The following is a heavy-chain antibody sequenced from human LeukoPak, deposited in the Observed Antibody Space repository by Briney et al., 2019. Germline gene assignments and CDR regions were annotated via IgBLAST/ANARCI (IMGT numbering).Heavy chain of an antibody. CDR1: GFTLSSYS. CDR2: ISSSGSTI. D-gene: IGHD6-13*01. CDR3: ARELGLAAAGTTDAFDI. J-gene: IGHJ3*02. V-gene: IGHV3-48*04. Sequence: GGSLRLSCAASGFTLSSYSMNWVRQAPGKGLEWVSYISSSGSTIYYADSVKGRFTISRDNAKNSLYLQMNSLRAEDTAVYYCARELGLAAAGTTDAFDIWGQGTMVTVSS.